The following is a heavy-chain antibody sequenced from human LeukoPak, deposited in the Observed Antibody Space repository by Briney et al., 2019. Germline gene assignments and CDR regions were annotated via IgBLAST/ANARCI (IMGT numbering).Heavy chain of an antibody. CDR2: IYDSGST. V-gene: IGHV4-59*12. Sequence: SETLSLTCTVSGGSISSYYWSWIRQPPGKGLEWIGHIYDSGSTNYNPSLKSRVTISVDTSKNQFSLKLSSVTAADTAVYYCARGEVVPAAHEDYFDYWGQGTLVTVSS. CDR1: GGSISSYY. CDR3: ARGEVVPAAHEDYFDY. D-gene: IGHD2-2*01. J-gene: IGHJ4*02.